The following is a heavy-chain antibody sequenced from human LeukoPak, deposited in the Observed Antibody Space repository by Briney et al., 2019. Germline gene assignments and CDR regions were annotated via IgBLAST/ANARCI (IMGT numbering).Heavy chain of an antibody. CDR3: AKDRDAQRHDAFDI. CDR1: GFTFDDYA. CDR2: ISWNSGSI. J-gene: IGHJ3*02. V-gene: IGHV3-9*01. Sequence: GGSLRLSCAASGFTFDDYAMPWVRQAPGKGLEWVSGISWNSGSIGYADSVKGRFTISRDNAKNSLYLQMNSLRAEDTALYYCAKDRDAQRHDAFDIWGQGTMVTVSS.